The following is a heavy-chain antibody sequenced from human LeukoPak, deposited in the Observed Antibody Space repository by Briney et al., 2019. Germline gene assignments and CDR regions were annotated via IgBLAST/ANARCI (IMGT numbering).Heavy chain of an antibody. V-gene: IGHV1-69*04. CDR3: AREQSSRYYGSGSYYKGIDY. J-gene: IGHJ4*02. CDR1: GGTFSSYA. CDR2: IIPILGIA. Sequence: GSSVKVSCKASGGTFSSYAISWVRQAPGQGLEWMGRIIPILGIANYAQKFQGRVTITADKSTSTAYMELSSLRSEDTAVYYCAREQSSRYYGSGSYYKGIDYWGQGTLVTVSS. D-gene: IGHD3-10*01.